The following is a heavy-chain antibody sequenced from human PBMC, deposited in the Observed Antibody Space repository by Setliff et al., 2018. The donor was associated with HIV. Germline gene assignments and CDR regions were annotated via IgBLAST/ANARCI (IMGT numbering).Heavy chain of an antibody. Sequence: SETLSLTCAVYGGSFSDYYWGWIRQPPGKGLEWIGEINHSGSTSYNPSLKSRVTISVDTSKNQFSLKLNSVTAADTAVYYCARARYDYVWGSYRSGYFFGYWGQGTLVTVSS. V-gene: IGHV4-34*01. D-gene: IGHD3-16*02. J-gene: IGHJ4*02. CDR2: INHSGST. CDR1: GGSFSDYY. CDR3: ARARYDYVWGSYRSGYFFGY.